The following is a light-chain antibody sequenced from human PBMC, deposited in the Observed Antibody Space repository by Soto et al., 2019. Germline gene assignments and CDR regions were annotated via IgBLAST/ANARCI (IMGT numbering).Light chain of an antibody. V-gene: IGLV2-14*01. CDR1: SSDVGGYNY. CDR2: EVS. Sequence: QSVLTRPASVSGSPGQSITISCTGTSSDVGGYNYVSWYQQHPGKAPKLMIYEVSNRPSGVSNRFSGSKSGNTASLTISGLQAEDEADYYCSSYTSSSTLVFGTGTKSTVL. CDR3: SSYTSSSTLV. J-gene: IGLJ1*01.